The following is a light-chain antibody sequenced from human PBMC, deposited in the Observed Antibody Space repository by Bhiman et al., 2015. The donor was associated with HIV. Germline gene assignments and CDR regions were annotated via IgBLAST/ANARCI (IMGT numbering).Light chain of an antibody. CDR3: QVWDSSSGHPSYV. V-gene: IGLV3-21*04. Sequence: SYELTQPPAVSVAPGKTATITCGETTLKVKVSTGTSRSQARPLWWSSNYDGDRPSGIPERFSGSNSGNTATLTISRVEAGDEADYYCQVWDSSSGHPSYVFGTGTKVTVL. CDR2: YDG. CDR1: TLKVKV. J-gene: IGLJ1*01.